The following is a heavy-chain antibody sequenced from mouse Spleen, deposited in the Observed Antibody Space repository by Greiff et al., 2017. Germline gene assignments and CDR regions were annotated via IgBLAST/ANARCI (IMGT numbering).Heavy chain of an antibody. CDR1: GYAFTNYL. CDR2: INPGSGGT. CDR3: ARRDYYGTGDY. V-gene: IGHV1-54*01. Sequence: VQLQESGAELVRPGTSVKVSCKASGYAFTNYLIEWVKQRPGQGLEWIGVINPGSGGTNYNQKFKGKATLTVDKSSSTAYMQLSSLTSEDSAVYYCARRDYYGTGDYWGQGTSVTVSS. D-gene: IGHD1-2*01. J-gene: IGHJ4*01.